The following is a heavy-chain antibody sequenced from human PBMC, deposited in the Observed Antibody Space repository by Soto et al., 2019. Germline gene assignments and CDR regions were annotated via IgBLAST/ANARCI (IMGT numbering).Heavy chain of an antibody. D-gene: IGHD3-10*01. CDR3: AVAMAPSYYYYYGMDV. J-gene: IGHJ6*02. V-gene: IGHV1-58*01. Sequence: ASVKVSCKASGFTFTSSAVQWVRQARGQRLEWIGWIVVGSGNTNYAQKFQERVTITRDTSTTTVYMELSSLRSEDTAVYYCAVAMAPSYYYYYGMDVWGQGTTVTVS. CDR1: GFTFTSSA. CDR2: IVVGSGNT.